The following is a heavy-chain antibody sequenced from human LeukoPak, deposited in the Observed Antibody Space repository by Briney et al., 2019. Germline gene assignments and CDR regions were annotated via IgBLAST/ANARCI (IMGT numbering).Heavy chain of an antibody. V-gene: IGHV4-39*01. Sequence: SETLSLTCTVSVGSLSSSSYYWGWIRQPPGKGLEWIGSIYYSGSTYYNPSLKSRVTISVDTSKNQFSLKLSSVTAADTAVYYCARHRGPSYGSGSYYPNWFDPWGQGTLVTVSS. J-gene: IGHJ5*02. CDR1: VGSLSSSSYY. D-gene: IGHD3-10*01. CDR3: ARHRGPSYGSGSYYPNWFDP. CDR2: IYYSGST.